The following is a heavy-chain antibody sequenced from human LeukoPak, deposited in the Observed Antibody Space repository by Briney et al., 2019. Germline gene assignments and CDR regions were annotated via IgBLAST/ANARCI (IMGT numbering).Heavy chain of an antibody. D-gene: IGHD6-13*01. J-gene: IGHJ4*02. Sequence: QPGWSLRLSCAASEFTVSSNYMNWVRQAPGKGLEWVSVIYSGGSTYYADSVEGRFTISRDNSKNTLYLQMNSLRAEDTAVYYCAGGARRQQPFDYWGQGTLVTLSS. CDR3: AGGARRQQPFDY. V-gene: IGHV3-66*01. CDR2: IYSGGST. CDR1: EFTVSSNY.